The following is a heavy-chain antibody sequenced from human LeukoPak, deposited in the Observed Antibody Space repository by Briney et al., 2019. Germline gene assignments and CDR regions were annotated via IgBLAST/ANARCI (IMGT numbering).Heavy chain of an antibody. CDR3: ARVDSSSWYSEYYFDY. CDR1: GFTFSSYA. D-gene: IGHD6-13*01. CDR2: ISGSGGST. V-gene: IGHV3-23*01. Sequence: GGSLRLSXAASGFTFSSYAMSWVRQAPGKGLEWVSAISGSGGSTYYADSVKGRFTISRDNSKNTLYLQMNSLRAEDTAVYYCARVDSSSWYSEYYFDYWGQGTLVTVSS. J-gene: IGHJ4*02.